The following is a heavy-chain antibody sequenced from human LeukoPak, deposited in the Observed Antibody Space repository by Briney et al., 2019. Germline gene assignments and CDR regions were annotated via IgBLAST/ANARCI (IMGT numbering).Heavy chain of an antibody. CDR2: IKQDGSEK. V-gene: IGHV3-7*03. J-gene: IGHJ4*02. D-gene: IGHD1-26*01. CDR3: ARVVQIEGSPSYFDY. CDR1: GFTFSSYW. Sequence: GGSLRLSCAASGFTFSSYWMSWVRQAPGKGLEWVANIKQDGSEKNYVDSVKGRFTISRDNAKNSPYLQMNSLRAEDTAVYYCARVVQIEGSPSYFDYWGQGTLVTVSS.